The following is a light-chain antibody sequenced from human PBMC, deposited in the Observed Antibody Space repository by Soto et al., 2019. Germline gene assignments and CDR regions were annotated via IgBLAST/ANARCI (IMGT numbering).Light chain of an antibody. CDR3: QQYSYRPPA. CDR2: GAS. CDR1: QSVSGN. V-gene: IGKV3-15*01. J-gene: IGKJ5*01. Sequence: EIVMTQSPATLSVSPGERAALSCRASQSVSGNLAWYQQTPGQAPRLLIYGASTRATGIPARFSGSGFGTEFTFTISSLKSEDFAVYYCQQYSYRPPAFGQGTRLEIK.